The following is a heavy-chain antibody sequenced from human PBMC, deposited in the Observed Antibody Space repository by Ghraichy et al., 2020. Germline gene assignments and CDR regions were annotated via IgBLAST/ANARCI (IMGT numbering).Heavy chain of an antibody. CDR3: ARPTTFGGVFVQFDP. J-gene: IGHJ5*02. D-gene: IGHD3-16*02. CDR1: GGSISSSSYY. Sequence: ETLSLICTVSGGSISSSSYYWDWIRQPPGKGLEWIGSIYYSGSTYYNPSLKSRVTISLDTSKNQFSLKLSSVTAADTAVYYCARPTTFGGVFVQFDPWGQGTLVTVSS. V-gene: IGHV4-39*01. CDR2: IYYSGST.